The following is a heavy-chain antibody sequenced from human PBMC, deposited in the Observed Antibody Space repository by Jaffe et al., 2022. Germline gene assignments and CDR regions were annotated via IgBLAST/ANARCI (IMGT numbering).Heavy chain of an antibody. D-gene: IGHD3-16*01. CDR1: GFTFNTYA. CDR2: ISGGGSST. Sequence: DVQLLESGGGLVHPGGSLRLSCAASGFTFNTYAMSWVRQAPGKGLEWVSTISGGGSSTYCADSVKGRFTISRDNSKNTLYLQLNSLRAEDTAVYYCAKQVTSGNAYYHFDCWGQGTLVTVSS. V-gene: IGHV3-23*01. CDR3: AKQVTSGNAYYHFDC. J-gene: IGHJ4*02.